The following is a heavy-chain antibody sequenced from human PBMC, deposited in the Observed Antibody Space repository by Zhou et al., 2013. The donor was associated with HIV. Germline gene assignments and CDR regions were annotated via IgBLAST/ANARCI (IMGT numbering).Heavy chain of an antibody. Sequence: QVHLVQSGAEVKKPGASVKVSCKTSGYTFMNYGISWVRQAPGQGLEWMGWISTFSGDTKFAQNLQGRVTMTTDASTSTVYMELRSLRSDDTAVYYCAREGVAAPRNQYDYWGQGTLVTVSS. CDR1: GYTFMNYG. D-gene: IGHD6-25*01. CDR2: ISTFSGDT. V-gene: IGHV1-18*01. J-gene: IGHJ4*02. CDR3: AREGVAAPRNQYDY.